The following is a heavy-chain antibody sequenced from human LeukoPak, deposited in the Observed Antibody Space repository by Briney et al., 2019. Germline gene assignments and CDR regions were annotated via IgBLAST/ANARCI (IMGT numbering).Heavy chain of an antibody. V-gene: IGHV3-21*06. CDR2: ISGSSSSM. J-gene: IGHJ4*02. CDR1: GFSFSNYS. CDR3: ARDVALRSLDY. D-gene: IGHD3-10*01. Sequence: MTGGSLILSCAASGFSFSNYSINWVRQAPGKGLEWVSSISGSSSSMDYADSVKGRFTVSRDNARNSVSLQMKSLRADDSAVYYCARDVALRSLDYWGRGTLVTVSS.